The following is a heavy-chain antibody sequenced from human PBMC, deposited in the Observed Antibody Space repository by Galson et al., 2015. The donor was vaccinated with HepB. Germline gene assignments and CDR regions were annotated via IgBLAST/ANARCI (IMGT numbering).Heavy chain of an antibody. CDR1: GFTFDDYA. Sequence: SLRLSCAASGFTFDDYAMQWVRQAPGKSLEWVSGIFWNSGSLGYADSVKGRFTISRDNAKNSLYLQMNSLRPEDTGLYYCARAHAFDMWGQGTMVTVSS. J-gene: IGHJ3*02. V-gene: IGHV3-9*01. CDR3: ARAHAFDM. CDR2: IFWNSGSL.